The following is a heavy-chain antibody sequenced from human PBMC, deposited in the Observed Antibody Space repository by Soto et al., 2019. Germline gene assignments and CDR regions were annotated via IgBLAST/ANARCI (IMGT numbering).Heavy chain of an antibody. J-gene: IGHJ6*02. V-gene: IGHV3-23*01. CDR3: AKGVYDFWSGYYWYYGMDV. D-gene: IGHD3-3*01. Sequence: GGSLRLSCAASGFTFSSYAMSWVRQAPGKGLEWVSAISGSGGSTYYADSVKGRFTISRDNSKNTLYLQMNSLRAEDTAVYYCAKGVYDFWSGYYWYYGMDVWGQGTTVTV. CDR2: ISGSGGST. CDR1: GFTFSSYA.